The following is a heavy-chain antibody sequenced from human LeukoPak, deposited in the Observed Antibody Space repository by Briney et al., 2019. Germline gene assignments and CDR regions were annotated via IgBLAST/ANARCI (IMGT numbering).Heavy chain of an antibody. CDR1: GFTFSSYW. J-gene: IGHJ3*02. CDR2: IKQDGSEK. CDR3: ARDPVTLRSNEKFDAFDI. V-gene: IGHV3-7*01. D-gene: IGHD4-17*01. Sequence: PGGSLRLSCAASGFTFSSYWMSWVRQAPGKGLEWVANIKQDGSEKYYVDSVKGRFTISRDNAKNSLYLQMNSLRAEDTAVYYCARDPVTLRSNEKFDAFDIWGQGTMVTVSS.